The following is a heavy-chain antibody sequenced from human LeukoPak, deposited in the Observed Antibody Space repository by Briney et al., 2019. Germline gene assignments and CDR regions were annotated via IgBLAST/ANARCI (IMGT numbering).Heavy chain of an antibody. Sequence: PSETLSLTCTVSGGSISGYFWTWIRQPAGKGLEWIGRIYTTGSTYHNPSLQSRVTMSVDTSKNQFSLRLSSVTAADTAVYYCARDYSSSYYYYGTDVWGQGTTVTVSS. V-gene: IGHV4-4*07. J-gene: IGHJ6*02. CDR1: GGSISGYF. D-gene: IGHD6-13*01. CDR3: ARDYSSSYYYYGTDV. CDR2: IYTTGST.